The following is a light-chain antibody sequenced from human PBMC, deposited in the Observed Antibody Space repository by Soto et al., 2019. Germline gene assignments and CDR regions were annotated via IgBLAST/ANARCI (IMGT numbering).Light chain of an antibody. Sequence: EIVLTQSPGTLSLSPGERATLSCRASQSVSDMYLAWYQQKPGQAPRLLIYASNRATGIPDRFSGSGSGTDFTLTISRLEPEDFAVYYCQHYGTSALFGQGTKVEIK. J-gene: IGKJ1*01. CDR1: QSVSDMY. CDR2: AS. V-gene: IGKV3-20*01. CDR3: QHYGTSAL.